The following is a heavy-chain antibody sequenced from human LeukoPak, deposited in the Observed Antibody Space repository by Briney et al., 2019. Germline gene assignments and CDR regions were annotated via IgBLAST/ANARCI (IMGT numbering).Heavy chain of an antibody. CDR2: ISGSGGST. Sequence: EGCLRVSCAASGVTFSGYAMSSVRQAPGKRLEWVSAISGSGGSTYYADSVEGRFTISRDNSKNTLYLQMNSLRAEDTAVYYCAKSSGGYSPFDYWGQGTLVTVAS. J-gene: IGHJ4*02. CDR3: AKSSGGYSPFDY. V-gene: IGHV3-23*01. CDR1: GVTFSGYA. D-gene: IGHD2-15*01.